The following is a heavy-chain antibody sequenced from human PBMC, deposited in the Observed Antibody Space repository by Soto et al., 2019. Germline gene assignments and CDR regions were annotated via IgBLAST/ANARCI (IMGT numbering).Heavy chain of an antibody. CDR1: GFTFSGSA. Sequence: EVQLVESGGGLVQPGGSLKLSCAASGFTFSGSAMHWVRQASGKGLEWVGRIRSKANSYATAYAASVKGRFTISRDDSKNTAYLQMNSLKTEDTAVYYSTSSYYYVSSGYYGIYYYGMDVCGQGTTVTVSS. V-gene: IGHV3-73*02. CDR2: IRSKANSYAT. J-gene: IGHJ6*02. D-gene: IGHD3-22*01. CDR3: TSSYYYVSSGYYGIYYYGMDV.